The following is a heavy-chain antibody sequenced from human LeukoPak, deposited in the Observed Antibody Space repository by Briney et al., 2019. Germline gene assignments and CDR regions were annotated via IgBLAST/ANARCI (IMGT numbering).Heavy chain of an antibody. D-gene: IGHD6-19*01. Sequence: SETLSLTCTVSGGSISSYYWSWLRQPPGEGLEGIGYIYYRGSTNYNPSLKSRITISVDTSKHQFSLKLSSVTAADTAVYYCARHTQYSSGWYWFDPWGQGTLVTVSS. CDR1: GGSISSYY. CDR3: ARHTQYSSGWYWFDP. J-gene: IGHJ5*02. CDR2: IYYRGST. V-gene: IGHV4-59*08.